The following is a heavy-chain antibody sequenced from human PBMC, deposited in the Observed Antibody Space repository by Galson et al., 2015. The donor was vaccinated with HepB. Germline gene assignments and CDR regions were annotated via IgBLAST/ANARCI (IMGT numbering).Heavy chain of an antibody. Sequence: SLRLSCAASGFTFNNYAMHWVRQAPGKGLEWVAGISYHGSDKYYADSVKGRFTISRDNSKNTLDLQMNSLRAEDTAVYSCARGDIWYSSGWYGGFDYWGQGNLATVSS. D-gene: IGHD6-19*01. CDR3: ARGDIWYSSGWYGGFDY. CDR1: GFTFNNYA. V-gene: IGHV3-30*04. CDR2: ISYHGSDK. J-gene: IGHJ4*02.